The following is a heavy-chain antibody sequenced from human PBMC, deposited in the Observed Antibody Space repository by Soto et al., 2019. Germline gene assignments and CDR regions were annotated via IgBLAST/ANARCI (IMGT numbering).Heavy chain of an antibody. CDR2: ISYDGSNK. D-gene: IGHD3-10*01. CDR3: AKDLITMVRGVTIPLFDY. CDR1: GFTFSSYG. J-gene: IGHJ4*02. Sequence: GGSLRLSCAASGFTFSSYGMHWVRQAPGKGLEWVAVISYDGSNKYYADSVKGRFTISRDNSKNTLYLQMNSLRAEDTAVYYCAKDLITMVRGVTIPLFDYWGQGTLVTVSS. V-gene: IGHV3-30*18.